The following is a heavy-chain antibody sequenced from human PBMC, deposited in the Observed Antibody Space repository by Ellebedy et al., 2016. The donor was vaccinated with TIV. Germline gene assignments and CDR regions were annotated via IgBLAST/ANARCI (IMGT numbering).Heavy chain of an antibody. D-gene: IGHD5-18*01. CDR1: GFTFSTYW. CDR2: INSDGSNS. CDR3: ARESGYNYDY. J-gene: IGHJ4*02. Sequence: GESLKISCAASGFTFSTYWMHWVRQAPGKGLVWVSRINSDGSNSNYADSVKGRFTISRDNAKNTLYLQMNSLRDEDTAVYYCARESGYNYDYWGQGTLVTVSS. V-gene: IGHV3-74*01.